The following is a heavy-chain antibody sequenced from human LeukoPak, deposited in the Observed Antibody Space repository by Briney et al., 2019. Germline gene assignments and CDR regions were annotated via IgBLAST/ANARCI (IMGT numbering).Heavy chain of an antibody. D-gene: IGHD3-3*01. CDR2: INPNSGGT. V-gene: IGHV1-2*02. CDR3: ARFEDFWSGSPPFQH. J-gene: IGHJ1*01. Sequence: ASVKVSCKASGYTFTGYYMHWVRQAPGQGLEWMGWINPNSGGTNYAQKFQGRVTMTRDTSISTAYMELSRLRSDDTAVYYCARFEDFWSGSPPFQHWGQGTLVTVSS. CDR1: GYTFTGYY.